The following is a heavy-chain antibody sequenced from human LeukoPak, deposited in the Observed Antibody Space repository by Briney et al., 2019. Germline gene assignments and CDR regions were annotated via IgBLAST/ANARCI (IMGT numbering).Heavy chain of an antibody. D-gene: IGHD1-1*01. CDR1: GGSISSSSYY. J-gene: IGHJ5*02. CDR2: IYYSGST. V-gene: IGHV4-39*01. CDR3: ARRGKTGPLNWFDP. Sequence: NTSETLSLTCTVSGGSISSSSYYWGWIRQPPGKGLEWIGSIYYSGSTYYNPSLKSRVTISVDTSKNQFSLKLSSVTAADTAVYYCARRGKTGPLNWFDPWGQGTLVTVSS.